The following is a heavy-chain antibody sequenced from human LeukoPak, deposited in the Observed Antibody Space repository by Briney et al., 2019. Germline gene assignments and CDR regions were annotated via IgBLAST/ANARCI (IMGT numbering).Heavy chain of an antibody. J-gene: IGHJ4*02. CDR3: ARVRLADERAWAY. Sequence: ASVKVSCKASGYTFSDFYRHWVRQAPGQGLEYVGWITPKSGDTYSPRRFQGRVTMTRDASISTAYMELSSLRSDDTAVYFCARVRLADERAWAYWGQGTLVTVSS. D-gene: IGHD3-3*02. CDR1: GYTFSDFY. V-gene: IGHV1-2*02. CDR2: ITPKSGDT.